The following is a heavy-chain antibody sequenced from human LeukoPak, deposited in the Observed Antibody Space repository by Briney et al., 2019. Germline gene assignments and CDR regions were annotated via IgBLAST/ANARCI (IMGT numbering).Heavy chain of an antibody. CDR2: IGGGGSDT. J-gene: IGHJ3*02. CDR3: TKDVFHWAFDI. V-gene: IGHV3-23*01. CDR1: GFTFTQIG. Sequence: GGSLRLSCAVSGFTFTQIGMGWVRQAPGKGLEWVAAIGGGGSDTKYTDSVKGRFTLSRDISKNTLYLQMDSLRAEDTAVYFCTKDVFHWAFDIWGPGTLVTVSS. D-gene: IGHD1-1*01.